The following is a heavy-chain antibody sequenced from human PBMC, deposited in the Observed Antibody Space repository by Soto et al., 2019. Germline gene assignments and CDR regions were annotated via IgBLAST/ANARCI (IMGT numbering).Heavy chain of an antibody. J-gene: IGHJ6*02. Sequence: SETLSLTCAVYCGSFSGYYWSWIRQPPGKGLEWIGEINHYGSTNQNPSLKSRVTLSIDTSKNQFSLKLSSVTAADTAVYYCAREACSTTSCYHDWGQGTTVTVSS. D-gene: IGHD2-2*01. CDR1: CGSFSGYY. V-gene: IGHV4-34*01. CDR3: AREACSTTSCYHD. CDR2: INHYGST.